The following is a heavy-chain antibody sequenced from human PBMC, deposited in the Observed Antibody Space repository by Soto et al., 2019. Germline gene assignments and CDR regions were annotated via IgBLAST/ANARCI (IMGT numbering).Heavy chain of an antibody. Sequence: GGSLRLSCVASGFTFSSYSMVWVRQAPGKGLEWVSYIFASSTTIYYADSVKGRFTVSRDNAQNSLFLLMNSLRAEDTAVYYCARDKNWAFDYWGQGTLVTVSS. CDR1: GFTFSSYS. V-gene: IGHV3-48*04. CDR2: IFASSTTI. D-gene: IGHD7-27*01. CDR3: ARDKNWAFDY. J-gene: IGHJ4*02.